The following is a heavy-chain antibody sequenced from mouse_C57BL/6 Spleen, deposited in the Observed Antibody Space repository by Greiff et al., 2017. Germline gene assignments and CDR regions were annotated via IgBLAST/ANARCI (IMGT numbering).Heavy chain of an antibody. D-gene: IGHD1-1*01. CDR2: IWSGGST. CDR3: ARKGSSWNYYAMDY. V-gene: IGHV2-2*01. CDR1: GFSLTSYG. Sequence: QVHVKQSGPGLVQPSQSLSITCTVSGFSLTSYGVHWVRQSPGKGLEWLGVIWSGGSTDYNAAFISRLSISKDNSKSQVFFKMNSLQADDTAIYYCARKGSSWNYYAMDYWGQGTSVTVSS. J-gene: IGHJ4*01.